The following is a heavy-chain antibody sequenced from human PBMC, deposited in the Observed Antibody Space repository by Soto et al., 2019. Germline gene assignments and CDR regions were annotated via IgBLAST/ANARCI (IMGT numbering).Heavy chain of an antibody. J-gene: IGHJ4*02. V-gene: IGHV3-53*01. CDR2: IHTSGST. CDR1: GFSVSSNY. CDR3: ARAPWDNPAFNY. D-gene: IGHD1-26*01. Sequence: PGGSLRLSCAVSGFSVSSNYMSWVRQAPGRGLEWVSVIHTSGSTYYADSVKGRFTISRDNSKNTLYLQMSSLRADDTAIYYCARAPWDNPAFNYWGQGTLVTVSS.